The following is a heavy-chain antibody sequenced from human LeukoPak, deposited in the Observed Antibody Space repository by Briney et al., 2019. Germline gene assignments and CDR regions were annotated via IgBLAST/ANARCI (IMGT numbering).Heavy chain of an antibody. V-gene: IGHV4-30-2*01. CDR1: GGSISSGGYY. CDR3: ARVEGSGFYTGQAYWYFDL. J-gene: IGHJ2*01. CDR2: IYHSGST. D-gene: IGHD3-3*01. Sequence: PSETLSLTCTVSGGSISSGGYYWSWIRQPPGKGLEWIGYIYHSGSTYYNPSLKSRVTISVDTSKNQLSLQLSSVTAADTAMYYCARVEGSGFYTGQAYWYFDLWGRGTLVTVSS.